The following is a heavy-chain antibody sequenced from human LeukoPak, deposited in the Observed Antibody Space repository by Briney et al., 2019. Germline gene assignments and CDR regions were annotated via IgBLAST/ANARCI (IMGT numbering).Heavy chain of an antibody. Sequence: GGSLRLACAASGFTFSSYEMNWVCQAPGKGLEWVSYISSSGSTIYYADSLKGRFTISRDIAKNSLYVQMNSLRAEDTALYYCARDASDYWLFDLWGRGTLVTVSS. CDR2: ISSSGSTI. CDR3: ARDASDYWLFDL. D-gene: IGHD3-3*01. V-gene: IGHV3-48*03. CDR1: GFTFSSYE. J-gene: IGHJ2*01.